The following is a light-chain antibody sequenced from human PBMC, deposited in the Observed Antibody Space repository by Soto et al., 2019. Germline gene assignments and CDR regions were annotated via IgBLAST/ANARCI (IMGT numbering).Light chain of an antibody. Sequence: IQLTQSPSSLSASVGDRVTITCLASQGISSYLAWYQQKPGKAPKLLIYAASTLQSGVPSRFSGSGSGTDFTLTISSLQPEDFATYYCQQLNSYPSFTFGPGTKVDIK. J-gene: IGKJ3*01. CDR1: QGISSY. CDR3: QQLNSYPSFT. CDR2: AAS. V-gene: IGKV1-9*01.